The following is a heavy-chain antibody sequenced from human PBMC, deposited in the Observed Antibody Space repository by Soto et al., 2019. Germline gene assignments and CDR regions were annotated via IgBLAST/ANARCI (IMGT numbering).Heavy chain of an antibody. D-gene: IGHD3-3*01. J-gene: IGHJ6*04. CDR2: INHSGST. Sequence: SETLSLTCVVSGGSVTSYYWSWIRQPPGKGLEWIGEINHSGSTNYNPSLKSRVTISVHTSKNQFSLKLSSVTAADTAVYYCARARKGSGSDYYYHYGMDVWGKGTTVTVSS. V-gene: IGHV4-34*01. CDR3: ARARKGSGSDYYYHYGMDV. CDR1: GGSVTSYY.